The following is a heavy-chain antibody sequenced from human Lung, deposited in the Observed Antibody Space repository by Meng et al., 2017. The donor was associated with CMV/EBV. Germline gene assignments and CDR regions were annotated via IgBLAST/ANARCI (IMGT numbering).Heavy chain of an antibody. Sequence: GGSLRLSCAASGFIFSDYIMSWVRQAPGRGLEWVSAISENGGSPYYADSVKGRFTISRDNSKNTVSLQMDSLRVEDTATYYCAKALNSGRPNSWGHGTVVTVSS. CDR3: AKALNSGRPNS. V-gene: IGHV3-23*01. J-gene: IGHJ5*01. CDR1: GFIFSDYI. CDR2: ISENGGSP. D-gene: IGHD6-6*01.